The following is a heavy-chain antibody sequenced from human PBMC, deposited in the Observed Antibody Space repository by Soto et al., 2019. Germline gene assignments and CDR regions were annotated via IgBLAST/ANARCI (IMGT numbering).Heavy chain of an antibody. CDR1: GGSISSSSYY. CDR3: AREGGRYCTGGSCQVAY. CDR2: IYYSGNT. J-gene: IGHJ4*02. D-gene: IGHD2-15*01. V-gene: IGHV4-39*02. Sequence: QLQLQESGPGLVKPSETLSLTCTVSGGSISSSSYYWGWIRQPPGKGLEWIGSIYYSGNTYYTPSLKRRVTLSVDTSKNQFSLKLSSVTAADTAVYYCAREGGRYCTGGSCQVAYWGQGTLVTVSS.